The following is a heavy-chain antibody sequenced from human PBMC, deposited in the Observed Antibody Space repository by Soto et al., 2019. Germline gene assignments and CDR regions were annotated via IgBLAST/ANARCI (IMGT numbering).Heavy chain of an antibody. CDR2: LSGSGAST. Sequence: GGSLRLSCAASGFTFSSYAMNWVRQAPGKGLEWVSGLSGSGASTYYADSVKGRFTISRDNSKNTLYLRMNNLRAEDTAVYYCARDIRSNLYWGQGTQVTVPS. CDR1: GFTFSSYA. V-gene: IGHV3-23*01. J-gene: IGHJ4*02. CDR3: ARDIRSNLY.